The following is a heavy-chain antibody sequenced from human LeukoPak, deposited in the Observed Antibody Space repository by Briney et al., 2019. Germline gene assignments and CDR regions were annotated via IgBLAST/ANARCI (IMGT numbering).Heavy chain of an antibody. Sequence: GGSLRLSCAASGFTFDDYAMHWVRQAPGKGLEWVSLISGDGGSTYYADSVKGRFTISRDNSKNSLYLQMNSLRTEDTALYYCAWSYGMDVWGQGTTVTVSS. J-gene: IGHJ6*02. CDR3: AWSYGMDV. CDR1: GFTFDDYA. CDR2: ISGDGGST. V-gene: IGHV3-43*02. D-gene: IGHD1-1*01.